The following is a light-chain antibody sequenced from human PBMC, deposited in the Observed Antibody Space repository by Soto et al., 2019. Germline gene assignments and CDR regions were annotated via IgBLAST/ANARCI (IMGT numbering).Light chain of an antibody. CDR1: QSVSTR. V-gene: IGKV1-5*02. CDR2: DAS. J-gene: IGKJ1*01. CDR3: QQYSVYWT. Sequence: LSASVRDRVTIICGASQSVSTRLAWYQQKPGKAPKVLIYDASSWAGGVPSRFTGSGSGTEFTLTINSMQPDDFATYYCQQYSVYWTFGQGTKVDI.